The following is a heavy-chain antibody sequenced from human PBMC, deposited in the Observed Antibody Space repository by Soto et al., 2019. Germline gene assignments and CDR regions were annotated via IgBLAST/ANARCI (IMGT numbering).Heavy chain of an antibody. V-gene: IGHV3-72*01. Sequence: GGSLRLSCAASGFTFSDHYMDWVRQAPGKGLEWVGRTRNKANSYTTEYAASVKGRFTISRDESKNSLYLQMNSLKTEDTAVYYCTRGGRRSSAVWFDPWGQGTLVTVSS. D-gene: IGHD6-6*01. J-gene: IGHJ5*02. CDR1: GFTFSDHY. CDR2: TRNKANSYTT. CDR3: TRGGRRSSAVWFDP.